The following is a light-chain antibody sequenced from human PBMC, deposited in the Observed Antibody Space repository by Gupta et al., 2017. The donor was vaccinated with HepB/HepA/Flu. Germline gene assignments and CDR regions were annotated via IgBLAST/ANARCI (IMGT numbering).Light chain of an antibody. CDR2: AAS. CDR3: QQNSYPPA. J-gene: IGKJ3*01. Sequence: IVLTQSPATLSLSPGERATLSCRASQSVSSYLAWYQKQPGEAPRLLIYAASNRATVIPTLFSSSGSTTVFLLTISRLAHEFFAFYCCQQNSYPPAFGHGTKVDIK. V-gene: IGKV3-11*01. CDR1: QSVSSY.